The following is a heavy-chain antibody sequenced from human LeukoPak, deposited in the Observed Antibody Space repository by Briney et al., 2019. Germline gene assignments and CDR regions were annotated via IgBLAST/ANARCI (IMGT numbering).Heavy chain of an antibody. CDR3: AKGSGWEMSYYYYYMDV. D-gene: IGHD1-26*01. CDR2: ISGSGDST. J-gene: IGHJ6*03. V-gene: IGHV3-23*01. CDR1: GFTFSNYA. Sequence: GGSLRLSCAASGFTFSNYAMSWVRQAPGKGLEWVSDISGSGDSTNYAGSVKGRFTISRDNSKNTLYLQMNSLRAEDTAVYYCAKGSGWEMSYYYYYMDVWGKGTTVTISS.